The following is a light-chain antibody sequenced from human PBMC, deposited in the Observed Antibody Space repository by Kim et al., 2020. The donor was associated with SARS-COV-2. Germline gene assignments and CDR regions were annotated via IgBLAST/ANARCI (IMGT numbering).Light chain of an antibody. CDR3: SSRDSSGDNVML. Sequence: LGQTVLITCQGDSLRNYYASWYQQRPGQAPRLLIYGKNSRPSGISDRFSGSTSGNTASLTITATQAEDEADYFCSSRDSSGDNVMLSGGGTQLTVL. J-gene: IGLJ3*02. CDR2: GKN. V-gene: IGLV3-19*01. CDR1: SLRNYY.